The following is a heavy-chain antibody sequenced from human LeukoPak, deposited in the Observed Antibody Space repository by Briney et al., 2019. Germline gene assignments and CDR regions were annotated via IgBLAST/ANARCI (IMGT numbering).Heavy chain of an antibody. CDR1: GFTFSSYS. CDR3: AKSRITMIVRDAFDI. V-gene: IGHV3-48*01. Sequence: GGSLRLSCAASGFTFSSYSMNWVRQAPGKGLEWVSYISSSSSTTYYADSVKGRFTISRDNSKNTLYLQMNSLRAEDTAVYYCAKSRITMIVRDAFDIWGQGTMVTVSS. D-gene: IGHD3-22*01. CDR2: ISSSSSTT. J-gene: IGHJ3*02.